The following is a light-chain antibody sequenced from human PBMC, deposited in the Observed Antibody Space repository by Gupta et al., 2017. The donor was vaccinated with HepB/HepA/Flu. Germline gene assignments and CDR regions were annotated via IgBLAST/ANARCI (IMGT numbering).Light chain of an antibody. CDR2: DNN. CDR3: QSYDSSLSCYVV. CDR1: SSNIGVGYY. V-gene: IGLV1-40*01. J-gene: IGLJ2*01. Sequence: QSLLTQPPSVSGAHGPRVTISCPGSSSNIGVGYYVPWYQQLPGTAPKLLIYDNNNRHSGVADRFSGSKSGTSASLAITRLQAEDEDDYYYQSYDSSLSCYVVFGGGTKLAVL.